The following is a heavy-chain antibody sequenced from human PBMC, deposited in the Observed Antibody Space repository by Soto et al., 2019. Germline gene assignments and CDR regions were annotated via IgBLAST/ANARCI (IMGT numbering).Heavy chain of an antibody. CDR3: ARGVSSGWYRFDY. Sequence: EVQLVESGGGLVKPGGSLRLSCAASGFTFSSYSMNWVRQAPGKGLEWVSSISSSSSYIYYADSVKGRFTISRDNAKNSLYLQMNSLRVEDTAVYYCARGVSSGWYRFDYWGQGTLVTVSS. V-gene: IGHV3-21*01. J-gene: IGHJ4*02. CDR1: GFTFSSYS. CDR2: ISSSSSYI. D-gene: IGHD6-19*01.